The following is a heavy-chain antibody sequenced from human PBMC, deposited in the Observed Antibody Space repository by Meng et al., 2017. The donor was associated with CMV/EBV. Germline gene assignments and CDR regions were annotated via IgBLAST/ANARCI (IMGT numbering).Heavy chain of an antibody. V-gene: IGHV4-61*01. Sequence: SETLSLTCTVSGGSVSSGSYYWSWIRQPPGKGLEWIGYIYYSGSTNYNPSLKSRVTISVDTSKNQFSLKLSSVTAADTAVYYCARDPYPPYDFWSGPNPKYYYYGMDVWGQGTTVTVSS. CDR1: GGSVSSGSYY. J-gene: IGHJ6*02. D-gene: IGHD3-3*01. CDR2: IYYSGST. CDR3: ARDPYPPYDFWSGPNPKYYYYGMDV.